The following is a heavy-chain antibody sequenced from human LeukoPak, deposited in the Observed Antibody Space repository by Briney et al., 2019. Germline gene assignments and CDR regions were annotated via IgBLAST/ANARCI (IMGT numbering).Heavy chain of an antibody. CDR1: GYSFTIYW. J-gene: IGHJ6*03. CDR2: IYPGDSDT. D-gene: IGHD3-10*01. V-gene: IGHV5-51*01. Sequence: RGESLKISCQGSGYSFTIYWIGWVRQLPGKGLEWMGIIYPGDSDTRYSPSFQGQVTISADKSISTAYLQWSSLKASDTAMYYCARQSLSYYYGSGSYRHYYYYYMDVWGKGTTVTVSS. CDR3: ARQSLSYYYGSGSYRHYYYYYMDV.